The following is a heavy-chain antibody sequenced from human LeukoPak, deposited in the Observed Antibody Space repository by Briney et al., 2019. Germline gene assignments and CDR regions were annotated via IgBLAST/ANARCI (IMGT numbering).Heavy chain of an antibody. CDR3: ARDAGTTGNDAFDI. V-gene: IGHV1-69*13. Sequence: SVKVSCKASGGTFSSYAISWVRQAPGQGLEWMGGIIPIFGTANYAQKFQGRVTITADESTSTAYMELSSLRSEDTAVYYCARDAGTTGNDAFDIWGQGTMVTVSS. D-gene: IGHD1-7*01. J-gene: IGHJ3*02. CDR1: GGTFSSYA. CDR2: IIPIFGTA.